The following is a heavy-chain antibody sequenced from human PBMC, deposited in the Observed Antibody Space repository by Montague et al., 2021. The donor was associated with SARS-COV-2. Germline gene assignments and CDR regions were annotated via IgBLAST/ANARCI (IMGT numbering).Heavy chain of an antibody. CDR3: TRTGDAYTRYYFDY. CDR1: GGSFSDYY. V-gene: IGHV4-34*01. J-gene: IGHJ4*02. Sequence: SETLSLTCSVYGGSFSDYYWTWIRQPPGKGLEWIGETTLRASANYNPSLKSRVSISVDTSKNQFSLRLSSVTAADTAVYYCTRTGDAYTRYYFDYWGQGTLVTVSS. D-gene: IGHD5-24*01. CDR2: TTLRASA.